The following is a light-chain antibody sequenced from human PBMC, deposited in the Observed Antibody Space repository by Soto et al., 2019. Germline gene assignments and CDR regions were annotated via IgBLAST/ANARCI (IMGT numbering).Light chain of an antibody. Sequence: EIVLTHSPGTLSLSPGERATLSCRASQSVSGTYLAWYRHKPGQAPRLLIYGASSRAAGIPDRFSGSGSGTDFTLTISRLEPEDLAVYYCHHYGSSRHTFGQGTKVDI. J-gene: IGKJ2*01. CDR2: GAS. V-gene: IGKV3-20*01. CDR3: HHYGSSRHT. CDR1: QSVSGTY.